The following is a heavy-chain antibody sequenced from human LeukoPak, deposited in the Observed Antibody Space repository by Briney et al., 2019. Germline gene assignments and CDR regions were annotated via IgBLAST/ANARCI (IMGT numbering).Heavy chain of an antibody. CDR1: GFTFSSYG. CDR3: AVIGQYLTPDDAFDI. Sequence: GGSLRLSCAASGFTFSSYGMHWVRQAPGKGLEWVAVIWYDGSNKYYADSVKGRFTISRDNSKNTLYLQMNSLRAEDTAVYYCAVIGQYLTPDDAFDIWGQGTMVTVSS. V-gene: IGHV3-33*01. CDR2: IWYDGSNK. D-gene: IGHD2/OR15-2a*01. J-gene: IGHJ3*02.